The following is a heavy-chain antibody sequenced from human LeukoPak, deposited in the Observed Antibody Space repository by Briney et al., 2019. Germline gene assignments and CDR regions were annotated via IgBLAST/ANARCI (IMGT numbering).Heavy chain of an antibody. CDR3: AREVRSITLPRGVFDS. CDR2: IIPIFGTA. Sequence: ASVKVSCKASGGTFSSYAISWVRQAPGQGLEWMGGIIPIFGTANYAQKFQGRVTITADESTSTAYMELRSLRYDDTAIYYCAREVRSITLPRGVFDSWGQGTLVTVSA. CDR1: GGTFSSYA. J-gene: IGHJ4*02. D-gene: IGHD3-10*01. V-gene: IGHV1-69*13.